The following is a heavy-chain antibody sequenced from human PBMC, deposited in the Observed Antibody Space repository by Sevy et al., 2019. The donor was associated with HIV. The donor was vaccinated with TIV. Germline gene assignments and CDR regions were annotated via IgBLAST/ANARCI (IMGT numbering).Heavy chain of an antibody. J-gene: IGHJ3*02. D-gene: IGHD3-10*01. CDR1: GFTFSTYT. CDR3: VRPYGSGSWEAFDI. V-gene: IGHV3-21*01. CDR2: ISFSSNYI. Sequence: GGSLRLSCAASGFTFSTYTMNWVRQAPGKGLEWVSSISFSSNYIYYADSGKGRFTISRDNAKNSLYLQMSSLRAEDTAVYYCVRPYGSGSWEAFDIWGQGTMVTVSS.